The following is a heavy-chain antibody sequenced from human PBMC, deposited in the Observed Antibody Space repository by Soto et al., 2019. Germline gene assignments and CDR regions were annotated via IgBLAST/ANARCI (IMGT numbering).Heavy chain of an antibody. D-gene: IGHD2-2*01. V-gene: IGHV1-18*04. CDR2: ISAYNGNT. CDR1: GYTFTGYG. J-gene: IGHJ6*02. Sequence: ASVKVSGEASGYTFTGYGISWVRQAPGQELEWMGWISAYNGNTNYAQKLQGRVNMTTDTSTSTAYMELRSLRSHDTAVYYCAKDYRSVVPAALTAYFYYGMDVWGQGTTVTVSS. CDR3: AKDYRSVVPAALTAYFYYGMDV.